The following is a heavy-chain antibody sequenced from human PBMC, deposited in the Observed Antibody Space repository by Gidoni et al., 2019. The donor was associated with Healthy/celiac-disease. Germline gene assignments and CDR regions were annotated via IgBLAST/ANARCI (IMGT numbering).Heavy chain of an antibody. CDR2: IYHSGTT. V-gene: IGHV4-4*02. D-gene: IGHD2-2*01. J-gene: IGHJ3*02. CDR1: GGSISSSHW. CDR3: ARACWSSTSCQTDPDAFDI. Sequence: QVQLQASGPGLVKPSGTLSLTCAVSGGSISSSHWWSWVRQPPGKGLEWIGEIYHSGTTNYNPSLKSRVTISVDKSKNQFSLKLSSVTAADTAVYDGARACWSSTSCQTDPDAFDIWGQGTMVTVSS.